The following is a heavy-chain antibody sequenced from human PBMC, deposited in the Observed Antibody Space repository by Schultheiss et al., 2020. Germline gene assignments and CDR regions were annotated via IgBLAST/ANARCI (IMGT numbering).Heavy chain of an antibody. J-gene: IGHJ6*02. D-gene: IGHD6-13*01. CDR1: GDSVSSNSAA. Sequence: SQTLSLTCAISGDSVSSNSAAWNWIRQSPSRGLEWLGRTYYRSKWYHDYALSVKSRLTINPDTSKNHFSLRLNSVSPEDTAVYYCARDRAATPEWGMDVWGQGTTVNVSS. CDR2: TYYRSKWYH. CDR3: ARDRAATPEWGMDV. V-gene: IGHV6-1*01.